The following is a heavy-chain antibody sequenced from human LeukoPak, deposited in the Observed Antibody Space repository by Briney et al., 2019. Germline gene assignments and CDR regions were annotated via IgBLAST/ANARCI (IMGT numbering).Heavy chain of an antibody. CDR3: ARRDYVWGSYRQGFDY. J-gene: IGHJ4*02. Sequence: SETLSLTCTVSGGSISSSSYYWGWIRQPPGKGLEWIGSIYYRGSTYYNPSLKSRVTISVDTSKNQFSLKLSSATAADTAVYYCARRDYVWGSYRQGFDYWGQGTLVTVSS. V-gene: IGHV4-39*01. CDR1: GGSISSSSYY. D-gene: IGHD3-16*02. CDR2: IYYRGST.